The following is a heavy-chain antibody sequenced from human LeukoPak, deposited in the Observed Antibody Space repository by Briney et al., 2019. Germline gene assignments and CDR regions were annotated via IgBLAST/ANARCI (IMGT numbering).Heavy chain of an antibody. J-gene: IGHJ4*02. CDR2: IRYDGSNK. Sequence: QPGGSLRLSCAASGFTFSSYGMHWVRQAPGKGLEWVAFIRYDGSNKYHADSVKGRFTISRDNSKNTLYLQMNSLRAEDTAVYYCAKGRYSNVRLDYWGQGTLVTVSS. V-gene: IGHV3-30*02. CDR1: GFTFSSYG. D-gene: IGHD4-11*01. CDR3: AKGRYSNVRLDY.